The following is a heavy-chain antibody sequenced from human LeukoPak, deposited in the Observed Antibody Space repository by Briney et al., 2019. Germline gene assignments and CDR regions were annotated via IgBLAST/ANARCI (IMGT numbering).Heavy chain of an antibody. D-gene: IGHD6-13*01. J-gene: IGHJ3*02. CDR3: AKPTSGYSSSWNAFDI. CDR2: IRYDGSNK. CDR1: GFTFSSYG. Sequence: GGSLRLSCAASGFTFSSYGMHWVRQAPGKGLEWVAFIRYDGSNKYYADSVKGRFTISRDNSKNTLDLQMNSLRAEDTAVYYCAKPTSGYSSSWNAFDIWGQGTMVTVSS. V-gene: IGHV3-30*02.